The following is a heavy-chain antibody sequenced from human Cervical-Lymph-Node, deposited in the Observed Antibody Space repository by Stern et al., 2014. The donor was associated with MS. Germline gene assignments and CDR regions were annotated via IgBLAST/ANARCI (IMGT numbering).Heavy chain of an antibody. D-gene: IGHD1-26*01. CDR3: ARVTVGLTSGEY. CDR2: INLYHGHT. J-gene: IGHJ4*02. CDR1: GYIFTGFG. V-gene: IGHV1-18*01. Sequence: QVQLVQSASEVKKPGASVRVSCQASGYIFTGFGITWVRQAPGQGLEWVGWINLYHGHTNYAPKFEGRVTMTADTSTSTAYMDLRSLTSDDTALYYCARVTVGLTSGEYWGQGTLVTVSS.